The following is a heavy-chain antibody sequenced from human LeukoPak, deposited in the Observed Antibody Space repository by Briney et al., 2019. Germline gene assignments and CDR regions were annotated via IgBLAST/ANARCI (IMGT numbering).Heavy chain of an antibody. V-gene: IGHV3-7*01. Sequence: GGSLRLSCAASGLTFNIYWMSWILQAPGKGLEWVANIKPDGSAVYYLDSVKGRFTISRGNAQNSVFLQMNTLRVEDTAVYYCAGDRAQYYDDSFDIWGQGTMVTVSS. CDR3: AGDRAQYYDDSFDI. CDR2: IKPDGSAV. CDR1: GLTFNIYW. J-gene: IGHJ3*02. D-gene: IGHD3-3*01.